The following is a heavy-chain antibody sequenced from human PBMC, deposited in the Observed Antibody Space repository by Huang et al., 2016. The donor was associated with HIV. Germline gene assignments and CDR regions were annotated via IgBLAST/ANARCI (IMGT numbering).Heavy chain of an antibody. CDR1: GYAFTSYY. Sequence: QVQLVQSGAEVKKPGASVKVSCKASGYAFTSYYMHWVRQAPGQGLEWMGRINPSDGSTSDEKKFQGRVTTTRETSTNTVFMELSSLRSEDTAVYYCARDRDFYDSSGYWGFNYFDYWGQGTLVTVSS. D-gene: IGHD3-22*01. CDR3: ARDRDFYDSSGYWGFNYFDY. V-gene: IGHV1-46*01. CDR2: INPSDGST. J-gene: IGHJ4*02.